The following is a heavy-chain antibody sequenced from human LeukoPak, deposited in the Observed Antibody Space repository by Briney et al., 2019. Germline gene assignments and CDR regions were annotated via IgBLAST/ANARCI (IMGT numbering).Heavy chain of an antibody. J-gene: IGHJ4*02. Sequence: PGGSLRLSCAASGFTFSSYWMSWVRQAPGKGLEWMANIKQDGSEKYYVDSVKGRFTISRDNAKNSLYLQMNSLRAEDTAVYYCARHTRVAAGAKSDYWGQGTLVTVSS. D-gene: IGHD6-13*01. V-gene: IGHV3-7*01. CDR3: ARHTRVAAGAKSDY. CDR1: GFTFSSYW. CDR2: IKQDGSEK.